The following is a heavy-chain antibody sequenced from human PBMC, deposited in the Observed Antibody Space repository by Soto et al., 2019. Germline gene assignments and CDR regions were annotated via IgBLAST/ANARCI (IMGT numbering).Heavy chain of an antibody. D-gene: IGHD3-3*01. CDR2: INPNSGGT. CDR1: GYTFTGYY. J-gene: IGHJ3*02. V-gene: IGHV1-2*04. Sequence: ASVKVSCKASGYTFTGYYMHWVRQAPGQGLEWMGWINPNSGGTNYAQKFQGWVTMTRDTSISTAYMELSRLRSDDTAVYYCARGREGGYDFWSGYPNDAFDIWGQGTMVTVSS. CDR3: ARGREGGYDFWSGYPNDAFDI.